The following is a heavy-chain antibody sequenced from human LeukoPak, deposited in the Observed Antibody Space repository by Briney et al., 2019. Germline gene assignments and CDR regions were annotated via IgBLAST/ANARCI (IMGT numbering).Heavy chain of an antibody. J-gene: IGHJ5*02. D-gene: IGHD2-8*01. CDR1: GYTFTGYY. CDR3: ARDQGKGYCTNGVCYINQYNWFDP. Sequence: ASVKVSCKASGYTFTGYYMHWVRQAPGQGLEWMGRINPNSGGTNYAQKFQGRVTMTRDTSTSTVYMELSSLRSEDTAVYYCARDQGKGYCTNGVCYINQYNWFDPWGQGTLVTVSS. CDR2: INPNSGGT. V-gene: IGHV1-2*06.